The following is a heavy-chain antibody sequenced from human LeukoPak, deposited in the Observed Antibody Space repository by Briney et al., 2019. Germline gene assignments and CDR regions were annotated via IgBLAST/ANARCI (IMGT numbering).Heavy chain of an antibody. CDR2: ISYDGSNK. Sequence: GRSLRLSCAASGFTFSSYAMHWVRQAPGKGLEWVAVISYDGSNKYYADSVKGRFTISRDNSKNTLYLQMNSLRAEDTALYYCARDVAAAGIPGIDYWGQGTLVTVSS. J-gene: IGHJ4*02. V-gene: IGHV3-30-3*01. CDR1: GFTFSSYA. D-gene: IGHD6-13*01. CDR3: ARDVAAAGIPGIDY.